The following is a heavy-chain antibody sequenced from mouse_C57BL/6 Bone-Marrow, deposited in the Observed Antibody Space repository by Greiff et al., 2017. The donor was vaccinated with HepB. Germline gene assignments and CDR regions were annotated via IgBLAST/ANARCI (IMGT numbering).Heavy chain of an antibody. CDR1: GFTFSDYY. D-gene: IGHD2-3*01. CDR2: INYDGSST. J-gene: IGHJ3*01. CDR3: ARFYDGYYTWFAY. Sequence: EVKLMESEGGLVQPGSSMKLSCTASGFTFSDYYMAWVRQVPEKGLEWVANINYDGSSTYYLDSLKSRFIISRDNAKNILYLQMSSLKSEDTATYYCARFYDGYYTWFAYWGQGTLVTVSA. V-gene: IGHV5-16*01.